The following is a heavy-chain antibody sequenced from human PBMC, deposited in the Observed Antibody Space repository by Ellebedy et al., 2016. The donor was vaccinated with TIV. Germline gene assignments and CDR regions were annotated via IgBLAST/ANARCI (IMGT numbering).Heavy chain of an antibody. V-gene: IGHV3-9*01. Sequence: PGGSLRLSCAASGFTFADYAMHSVRQAPGKGLEWVSGISWNSGSIGYAYYVKGRFTISRDNAKNSLYLQMNSMRAEDTALYYCTGVGIFGVHEPSYAFDIWGQGTMVTVSS. CDR2: ISWNSGSI. J-gene: IGHJ3*02. CDR3: TGVGIFGVHEPSYAFDI. D-gene: IGHD3-3*01. CDR1: GFTFADYA.